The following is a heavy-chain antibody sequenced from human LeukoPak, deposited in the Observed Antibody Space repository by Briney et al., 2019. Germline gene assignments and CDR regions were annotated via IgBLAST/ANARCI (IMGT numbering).Heavy chain of an antibody. J-gene: IGHJ3*01. D-gene: IGHD3-16*02. Sequence: PSETLSLTCTVSGGSISSYYWSWLRQPAGKGLEWIGRIYTSGSTNYNPSLKSRVTMSVDTSKNQFSLKLSSVTAADTAVYYCARAPRTGAWDMITFGGVIVHGDAFDFWGQGTMVTVSS. CDR3: ARAPRTGAWDMITFGGVIVHGDAFDF. V-gene: IGHV4-4*07. CDR1: GGSISSYY. CDR2: IYTSGST.